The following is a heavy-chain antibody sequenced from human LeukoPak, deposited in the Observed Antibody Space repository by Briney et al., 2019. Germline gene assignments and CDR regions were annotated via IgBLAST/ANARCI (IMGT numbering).Heavy chain of an antibody. CDR2: ISYDGSNK. CDR3: AKGHNYCSSTSCYRMGKGGWFDP. V-gene: IGHV3-30*18. Sequence: GGSLRLSCAASGFTFSSYGMHWVRQAPGKGLEWVAVISYDGSNKYYADSVKGRFTISRDNSKNTLHLQMNSLRAEDTAVYYCAKGHNYCSSTSCYRMGKGGWFDPWGQGTLVTVSS. D-gene: IGHD2-2*02. CDR1: GFTFSSYG. J-gene: IGHJ5*02.